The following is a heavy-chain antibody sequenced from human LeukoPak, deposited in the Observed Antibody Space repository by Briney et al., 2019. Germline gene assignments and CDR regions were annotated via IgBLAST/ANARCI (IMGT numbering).Heavy chain of an antibody. CDR3: ARAGKQSDYTIFGVVIIRLGFDY. D-gene: IGHD3-3*01. CDR1: GYTFTSYD. Sequence: GASVKVSCKASGYTFTSYDINWVRQATGQGLEWMGWMNPNSGNTGYAQKFQGRVTMTRNTSISTAYMELSSLRSEDTAVYYCARAGKQSDYTIFGVVIIRLGFDYWGQGTLVTVSS. V-gene: IGHV1-8*01. J-gene: IGHJ4*02. CDR2: MNPNSGNT.